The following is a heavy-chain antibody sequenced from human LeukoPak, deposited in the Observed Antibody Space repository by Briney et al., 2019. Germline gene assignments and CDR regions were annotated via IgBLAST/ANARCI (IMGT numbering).Heavy chain of an antibody. Sequence: GGSLRLSCAASGFTFSSYSMNWVRQAPGKGVKWVSSISSSSSYIYYADSVKGRFTISRDNAKNSLYLQMNSLRAEDTAVYYCARDTDYDFWSGLTPFGYWGQGTLVTVSS. CDR2: ISSSSSYI. D-gene: IGHD3-3*01. J-gene: IGHJ4*02. CDR3: ARDTDYDFWSGLTPFGY. CDR1: GFTFSSYS. V-gene: IGHV3-21*01.